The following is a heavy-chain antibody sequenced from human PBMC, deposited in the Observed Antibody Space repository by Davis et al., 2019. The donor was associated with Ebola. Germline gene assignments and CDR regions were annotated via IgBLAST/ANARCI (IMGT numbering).Heavy chain of an antibody. J-gene: IGHJ6*02. Sequence: GGSLRLSCAASGFTFSSYWMSWVRQAPGKGLEWVANIKQDGREKYYVDSVKGRFTISRDNAKNSLYLQMNSLRAEDTAVYYCARDLTYYDFWSGYYTELYYGMDVWGQGTTVTVSS. CDR3: ARDLTYYDFWSGYYTELYYGMDV. V-gene: IGHV3-7*01. D-gene: IGHD3-3*01. CDR2: IKQDGREK. CDR1: GFTFSSYW.